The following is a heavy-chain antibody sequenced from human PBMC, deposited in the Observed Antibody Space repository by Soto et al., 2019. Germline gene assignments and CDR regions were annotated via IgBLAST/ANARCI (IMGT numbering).Heavy chain of an antibody. V-gene: IGHV1-46*03. D-gene: IGHD3-22*01. J-gene: IGHJ4*02. CDR2: INPSGGST. CDR1: GYTFTSYY. Sequence: ASGKVSCKASGYTFTSYYMHWVRQAPGQGLEWMGIINPSGGSTSYAQKFQGRVTMTRDTSTSTVYMVLSSLRSEDTAVYYCARDYDSSGYPRYYFDYWGQGTLVTVSS. CDR3: ARDYDSSGYPRYYFDY.